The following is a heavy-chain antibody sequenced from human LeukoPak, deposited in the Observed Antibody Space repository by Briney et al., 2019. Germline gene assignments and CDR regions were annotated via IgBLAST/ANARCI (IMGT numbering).Heavy chain of an antibody. CDR2: ISGSGGNK. Sequence: GGFLRPSCAASGFTFSNYAISWVRQAPGKGLEWVSTISGSGGNKYYAYSVKGRFTISRDNSKNTLYLQMNGLRAEDTAIYYCARDFSDTHYFDHWGQGTLVTVSS. CDR1: GFTFSNYA. CDR3: ARDFSDTHYFDH. D-gene: IGHD6-25*01. V-gene: IGHV3-23*01. J-gene: IGHJ4*02.